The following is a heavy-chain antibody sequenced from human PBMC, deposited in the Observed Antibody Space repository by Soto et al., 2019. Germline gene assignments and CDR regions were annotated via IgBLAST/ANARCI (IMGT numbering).Heavy chain of an antibody. Sequence: QVQLVQSGGEVKKPGASVTVSCKASGYTFINYHITWVRQAPGQGLEWMAWINTYNGMTDYAQRFQGRVTMTRDTSTSPASMELRNLGSADTAVCFCAKSPRGEMATAWGQGTLVTVSS. D-gene: IGHD5-12*01. CDR2: INTYNGMT. CDR3: AKSPRGEMATA. CDR1: GYTFINYH. J-gene: IGHJ5*02. V-gene: IGHV1-18*01.